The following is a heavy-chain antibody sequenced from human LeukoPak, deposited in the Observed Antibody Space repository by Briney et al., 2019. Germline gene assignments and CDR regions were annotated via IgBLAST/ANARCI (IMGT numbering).Heavy chain of an antibody. CDR1: GGSINSFY. V-gene: IGHV4-59*08. CDR3: ARHRLRGRVAVLYYFDY. Sequence: PSETLSFTCTVAGGSINSFYWSWIRQPPGKGLEWIGYIYYSGSTNYNPSLKSRVTISVDTSKNQFSLNLSSVTAADTAVYYCARHRLRGRVAVLYYFDYWGRGTLLTVSS. D-gene: IGHD2-21*01. CDR2: IYYSGST. J-gene: IGHJ4*02.